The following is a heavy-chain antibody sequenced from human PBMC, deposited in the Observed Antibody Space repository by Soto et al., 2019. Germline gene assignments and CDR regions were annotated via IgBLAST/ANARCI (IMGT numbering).Heavy chain of an antibody. CDR1: GFIFSDYA. CDR3: AKARHSTSWYGLEADL. CDR2: ISYGGDNK. J-gene: IGHJ4*02. D-gene: IGHD6-13*01. Sequence: ESVGGVVQPGRSLRLSCAASGFIFSDYAMHWVRQAPGKGLEWVAVISYGGDNKYYADSVRGRFAISRDNLKNTLDLQMNSLSPEDTAVYHCAKARHSTSWYGLEADLWGQGTLVTVSS. V-gene: IGHV3-30*09.